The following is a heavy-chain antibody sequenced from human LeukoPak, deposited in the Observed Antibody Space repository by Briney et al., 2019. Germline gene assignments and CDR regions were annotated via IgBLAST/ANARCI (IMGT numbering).Heavy chain of an antibody. CDR2: ISHNSNYI. D-gene: IGHD6-13*01. J-gene: IGHJ4*02. V-gene: IGHV3-21*01. CDR3: ARESSGIAATDKIDF. CDR1: GFTFNTYS. Sequence: PGGSLRLSCAASGFTFNTYSLDWVRQAPGKGLEWVSSISHNSNYIYYADSVKGRFTVSRDNAKNSLFLQMSSLRVEDTAVYYCARESSGIAATDKIDFWGQGTLVTVSS.